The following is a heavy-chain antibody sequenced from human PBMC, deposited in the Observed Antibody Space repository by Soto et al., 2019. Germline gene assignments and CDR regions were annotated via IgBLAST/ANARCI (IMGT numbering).Heavy chain of an antibody. D-gene: IGHD2-21*01. CDR2: ISGGANDK. CDR3: VREDWHRFDS. CDR1: GFMFSAYW. V-gene: IGHV3-7*01. J-gene: IGHJ4*02. Sequence: EVQLVESGGRLVQPGGSLRLSCAASGFMFSAYWMSWVRQDPGKGLEWVATISGGANDKFYVYHVKGRFTISRDDSKNTLYLQMKSLSEEETAVYYCVREDWHRFDSWGQGTLVTVSS.